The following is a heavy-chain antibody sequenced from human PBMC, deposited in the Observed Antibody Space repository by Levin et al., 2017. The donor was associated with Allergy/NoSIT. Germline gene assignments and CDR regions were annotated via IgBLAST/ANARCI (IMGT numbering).Heavy chain of an antibody. V-gene: IGHV3-7*01. J-gene: IGHJ4*02. D-gene: IGHD3-3*01. CDR2: IKEDGSQK. CDR1: GFTFSSYW. CDR3: ARRLRFFEWLPNLYYFDY. Sequence: ASETLSLTCAASGFTFSSYWMSWVRQAPGEGLEWVANIKEDGSQKYYVDSVKGRFTISRDNAKNSLYLQMNSLRAEDTAVYYCARRLRFFEWLPNLYYFDYWGQGNLVTVSS.